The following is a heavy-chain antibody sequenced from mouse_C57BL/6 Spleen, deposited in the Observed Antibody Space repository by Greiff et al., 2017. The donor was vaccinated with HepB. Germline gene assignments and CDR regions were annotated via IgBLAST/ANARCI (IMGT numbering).Heavy chain of an antibody. D-gene: IGHD2-5*01. V-gene: IGHV1-53*01. CDR1: GYTFTSYW. Sequence: VQLQQPGTELVKPGASVKLSCKASGYTFTSYWMHWVKQRPGQGLEWIGNINPSNGGTNYNEKFKSKATLTVDKSSSPAYMQLSSLTSEASAVYYCASQGDSNYRFAYWGQGTLVTVSA. CDR2: INPSNGGT. J-gene: IGHJ3*01. CDR3: ASQGDSNYRFAY.